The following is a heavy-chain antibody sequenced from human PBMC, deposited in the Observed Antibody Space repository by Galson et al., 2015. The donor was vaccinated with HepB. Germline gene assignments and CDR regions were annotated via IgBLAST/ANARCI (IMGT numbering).Heavy chain of an antibody. V-gene: IGHV7-4-1*02. CDR1: GYTFTSYA. CDR2: INTNTGNP. CDR3: ARDTVRSSSWDTPVFYFDY. D-gene: IGHD6-13*01. Sequence: SVKVSCKASGYTFTSYAMNWVRQAPGQGLEWMGWINTNTGNPTYAQGFTGRFVFSLDTSVSTAYLQISSLKAGDTAVYYCARDTVRSSSWDTPVFYFDYWGQGTLVTVPS. J-gene: IGHJ4*02.